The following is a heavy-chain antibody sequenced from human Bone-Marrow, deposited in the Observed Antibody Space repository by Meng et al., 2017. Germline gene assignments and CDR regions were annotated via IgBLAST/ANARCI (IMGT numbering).Heavy chain of an antibody. V-gene: IGHV3-21*01. CDR2: ISSSSSYI. CDR3: ARDAIAVAGTGGLGYYYYGMDV. CDR1: GFTFSSYS. J-gene: IGHJ6*02. D-gene: IGHD6-19*01. Sequence: GESLKISCAASGFTFSSYSMNWVRQAPGKGLEWVSSISSSSSYIYYADSVKGRFTISRDNAKNSLYLQMNSLRAEDTAVYYCARDAIAVAGTGGLGYYYYGMDVWGQGTTVTVSS.